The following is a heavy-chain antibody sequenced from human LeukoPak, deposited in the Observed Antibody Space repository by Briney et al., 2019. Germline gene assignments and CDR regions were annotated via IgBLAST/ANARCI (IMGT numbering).Heavy chain of an antibody. CDR1: GSGFTLNNYW. CDR2: INADGSTT. Sequence: GGSLRLSCAASGSGFTLNNYWMHWVRQAPGKGLVWVSRINADGSTTSYADSVRGRFTISRDNAKNTLYLQMNSLRAEDTAVYYCAKHDSSTSRRRRTTIGAFDIWGQGTMVTVSS. J-gene: IGHJ3*02. D-gene: IGHD2-2*01. CDR3: AKHDSSTSRRRRTTIGAFDI. V-gene: IGHV3-74*01.